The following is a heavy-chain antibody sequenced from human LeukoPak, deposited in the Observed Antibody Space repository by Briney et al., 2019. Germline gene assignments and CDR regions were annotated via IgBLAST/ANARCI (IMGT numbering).Heavy chain of an antibody. CDR1: GGSISSSSYY. V-gene: IGHV4-39*01. CDR3: ARQFWSLDY. Sequence: PSETLSLTCTVSGGSISSSSYYWGWIRQPQGKGVEWIGSMYYSGSTYYKPDLKSRFTISVETCKNQFSLKLSSVTAADTAVYYCARQFWSLDYWGQGTLVTVSS. J-gene: IGHJ4*02. CDR2: MYYSGST. D-gene: IGHD2-8*02.